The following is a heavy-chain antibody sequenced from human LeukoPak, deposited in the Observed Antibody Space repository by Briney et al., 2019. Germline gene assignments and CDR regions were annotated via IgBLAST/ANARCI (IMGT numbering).Heavy chain of an antibody. V-gene: IGHV3-15*07. CDR3: TTEYFGGFEY. CDR1: TFTKAW. Sequence: GGSLRLSCVVSTFTKAWMNWVRQAPGKGLEWVGCVKNRGDGRTTDYAAPVKGRFIISRDDSKKTVYLQMDSLKTEDTAVYFCTTEYFGGFEYWGQGTLVTVSS. CDR2: VKNRGDGRTT. J-gene: IGHJ4*02. D-gene: IGHD3-16*01.